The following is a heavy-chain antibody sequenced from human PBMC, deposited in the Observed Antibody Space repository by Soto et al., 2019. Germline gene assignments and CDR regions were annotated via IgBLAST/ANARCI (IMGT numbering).Heavy chain of an antibody. CDR3: TTLTMMLVHFDY. CDR1: GFSFSNAW. V-gene: IGHV3-15*07. D-gene: IGHD3-22*01. CDR2: IKTKADGAAT. Sequence: EGQLVESGGGLVKPGGSLRLSCAASGFSFSNAWMNWVRQAPGKGLEWVGRIKTKADGAATDYAALVKGRFIISRDDSTNTLYLQMNSLKTDDTAVYYCTTLTMMLVHFDYWGQGTLVTVSS. J-gene: IGHJ4*02.